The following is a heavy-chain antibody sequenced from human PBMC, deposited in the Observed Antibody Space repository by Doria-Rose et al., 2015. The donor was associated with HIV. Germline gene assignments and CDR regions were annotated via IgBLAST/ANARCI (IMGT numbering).Heavy chain of an antibody. Sequence: QVQLQQWGAGLLRPSETLSLNCAVYGGSFSDYYWTWIRQPPGKGLEWIGEINHSGSTNYNPSLKSRVTISVDTSKNQFSLKLSSVTAADMAVHYCARSFTMVQGVTNWFDPWCQGTLVTVST. D-gene: IGHD3-10*01. CDR1: GGSFSDYY. CDR2: INHSGST. V-gene: IGHV4-34*01. J-gene: IGHJ5*02. CDR3: ARSFTMVQGVTNWFDP.